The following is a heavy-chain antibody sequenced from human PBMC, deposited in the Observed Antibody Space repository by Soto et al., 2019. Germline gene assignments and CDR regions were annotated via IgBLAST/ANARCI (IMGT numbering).Heavy chain of an antibody. Sequence: QAQLVQSGSEVKKPGASVKVSCTASGYSFTDFSVNWVRQAPGQGLEWLGWISAHNVNRVYAQSFQGRLTVTTDTTRDTSYLELTNLISDDTAIYYCAGGHAILTGWKFVFWGQGTLVTVSS. J-gene: IGHJ4*02. D-gene: IGHD1-1*01. V-gene: IGHV1-18*01. CDR3: AGGHAILTGWKFVF. CDR1: GYSFTDFS. CDR2: ISAHNVNR.